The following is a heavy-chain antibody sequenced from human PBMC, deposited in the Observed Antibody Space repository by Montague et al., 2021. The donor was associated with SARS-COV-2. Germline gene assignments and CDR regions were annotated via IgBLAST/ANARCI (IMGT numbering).Heavy chain of an antibody. CDR2: ISSSSSYI. D-gene: IGHD3-10*01. V-gene: IGHV3-21*01. Sequence: SLRLSFAASGFTFSSYSMNWVRQAPGKGLEWVSSISSSSSYIYYADSVKGRFTISRDNAKNSLYLQMNSLRAEDTAVYYCARDPLDYGLWSSGSYYNACYYYYGMDVWGQGTTVTVSS. CDR1: GFTFSSYS. J-gene: IGHJ6*02. CDR3: ARDPLDYGLWSSGSYYNACYYYYGMDV.